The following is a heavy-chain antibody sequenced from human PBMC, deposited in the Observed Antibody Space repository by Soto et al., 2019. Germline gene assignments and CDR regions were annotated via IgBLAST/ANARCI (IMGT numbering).Heavy chain of an antibody. V-gene: IGHV3-64D*06. CDR3: VKRIAVFGMDV. D-gene: IGHD6-19*01. CDR1: RVTFSNFA. CDR2: ISDNGRST. J-gene: IGHJ6*02. Sequence: GGSLRLSCSAPRVTFSNFAMHWVRQAPGKGLEYVSAISDNGRSTYYADSVKGRFTISRDNSKNTLYLQMSSLRAEDTAVYYCVKRIAVFGMDVWGQGTTVTVSS.